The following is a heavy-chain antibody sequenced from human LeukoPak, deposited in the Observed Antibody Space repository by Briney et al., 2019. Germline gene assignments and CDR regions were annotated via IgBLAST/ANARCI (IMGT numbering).Heavy chain of an antibody. Sequence: ASVKVSCKASGYTFTSYAMNWVRQAPGQGLEWMGWINTNTGNPTYAQGFTGRSVFSLDTSVSTAYLQISSLKAEDTAVYYCARGEAGTRYYYYGMDVWGQGTTVTVSS. J-gene: IGHJ6*02. CDR2: INTNTGNP. D-gene: IGHD6-19*01. V-gene: IGHV7-4-1*02. CDR3: ARGEAGTRYYYYGMDV. CDR1: GYTFTSYA.